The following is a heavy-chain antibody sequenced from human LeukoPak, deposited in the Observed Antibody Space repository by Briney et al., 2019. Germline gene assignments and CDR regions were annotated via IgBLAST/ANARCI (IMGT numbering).Heavy chain of an antibody. Sequence: GGSLRLSCAASGFTFSSYGMHWVRQAPGKGLEWVAVIWYDGSNKYYADSVKGRFTISRDNSKNTLYLQMNSLRAEDTAVYYCARGCHWNYVFCAWFDPWGQGTLVTVSS. J-gene: IGHJ5*02. D-gene: IGHD1-7*01. CDR2: IWYDGSNK. V-gene: IGHV3-33*01. CDR3: ARGCHWNYVFCAWFDP. CDR1: GFTFSSYG.